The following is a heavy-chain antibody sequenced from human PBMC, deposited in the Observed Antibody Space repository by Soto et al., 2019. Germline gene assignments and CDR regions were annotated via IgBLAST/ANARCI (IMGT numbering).Heavy chain of an antibody. Sequence: GGSLRLSCAASGFTFSSYAMSWVRQAPGKGLEWVSAISGSGGSTYYADSVKGRFTISRDNSKNTLYLQMNSLRAEDTAVYYCAKLISYYDSSGYDCWGQGTLVTVSS. V-gene: IGHV3-23*01. CDR2: ISGSGGST. D-gene: IGHD3-22*01. CDR3: AKLISYYDSSGYDC. CDR1: GFTFSSYA. J-gene: IGHJ4*02.